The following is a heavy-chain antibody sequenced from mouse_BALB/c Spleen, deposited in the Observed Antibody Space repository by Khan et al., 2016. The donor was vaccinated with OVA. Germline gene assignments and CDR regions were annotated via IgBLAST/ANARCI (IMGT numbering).Heavy chain of an antibody. CDR1: GYTFSSYW. J-gene: IGHJ2*01. Sequence: QVQLKESGAEQAKPGASVKMSCKTSGYTFSSYWMHWVKQRPGQGLEWIGYINPTSGYTEYIEKFKDKATLSADKSSSTAYMQLTSLTSEDSAVYYCARDRIDYWGQGTTLTVSS. V-gene: IGHV1-7*01. CDR3: ARDRIDY. CDR2: INPTSGYT.